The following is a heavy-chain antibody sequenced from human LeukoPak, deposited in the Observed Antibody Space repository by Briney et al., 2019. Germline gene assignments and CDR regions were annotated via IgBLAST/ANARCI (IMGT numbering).Heavy chain of an antibody. CDR1: GYTFTSYV. V-gene: IGHV1-18*01. Sequence: GASVKVSFKASGYTFTSYVISWVRQAPGQGLERMGWISAYNGNTNYAQKLQDRVTMTTDTSTSTAYMELRRLRSDDTAVYYCARRPVLEWLSRPVDYWGQGTLVTVSS. CDR2: ISAYNGNT. D-gene: IGHD3-3*01. J-gene: IGHJ4*02. CDR3: ARRPVLEWLSRPVDY.